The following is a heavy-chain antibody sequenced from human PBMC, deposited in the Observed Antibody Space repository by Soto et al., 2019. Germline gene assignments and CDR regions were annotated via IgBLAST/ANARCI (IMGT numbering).Heavy chain of an antibody. CDR3: ARDSPYPRSSWYTDY. CDR2: ISYDGSNK. D-gene: IGHD6-13*01. J-gene: IGHJ4*02. CDR1: GFTFSSYA. V-gene: IGHV3-30-3*01. Sequence: QVQLVESGGGVVQPGRSLRLSCAASGFTFSSYAMHWVRQAPGKGLEWVAVISYDGSNKYYADSVKGRFTISRDNSKNTLYLQMNSLRAEDTAVYYCARDSPYPRSSWYTDYWGQGTLVTVSS.